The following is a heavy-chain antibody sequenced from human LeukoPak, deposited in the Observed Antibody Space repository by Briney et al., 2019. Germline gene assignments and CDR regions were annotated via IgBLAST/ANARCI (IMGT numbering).Heavy chain of an antibody. V-gene: IGHV3-9*01. J-gene: IGHJ4*02. CDR1: GFTFDDYA. CDR2: ISWNSGSI. D-gene: IGHD5-18*01. CDR3: AKDVLPDTAMVGIFDY. Sequence: GGSLRLSCAASGFTFDDYAMHWVRQAPGKGLEWVSGISWNSGSIGYADSVKGRFTISRDNAKNSLYLQVNSLRAEDTALYYCAKDVLPDTAMVGIFDYWGQGTLVTVSS.